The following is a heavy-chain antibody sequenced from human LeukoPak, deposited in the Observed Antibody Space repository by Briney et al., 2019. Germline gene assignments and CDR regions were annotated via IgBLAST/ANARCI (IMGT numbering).Heavy chain of an antibody. Sequence: SETLSLTCTVSGASFSSYYWSWLRQPPGKGLEWIAYIFYNGNTKYNPSLKSRVTISVDTSKTQFSLNLSSVTAADTAVYYCARWGIVGALDAFDIWGQGTMVTVSS. CDR2: IFYNGNT. CDR1: GASFSSYY. CDR3: ARWGIVGALDAFDI. V-gene: IGHV4-59*12. J-gene: IGHJ3*02. D-gene: IGHD1-26*01.